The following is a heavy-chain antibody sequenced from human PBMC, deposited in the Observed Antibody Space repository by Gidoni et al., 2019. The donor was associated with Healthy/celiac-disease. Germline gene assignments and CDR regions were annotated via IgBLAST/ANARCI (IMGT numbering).Heavy chain of an antibody. J-gene: IGHJ4*02. CDR3: ARDRYSYGPYYFDY. CDR2: IIPIFGTA. CDR1: GGTFSSYA. D-gene: IGHD5-18*01. V-gene: IGHV1-69*01. Sequence: QVQLLQSGAEVKKPGSSVTVSCKASGGTFSSYAIIWVRQAPGQGLEWMGGIIPIFGTANSAQKFQGRVTITADESTSTAYMELSSLRSEDTAVYYCARDRYSYGPYYFDYWGQGTLVTVSS.